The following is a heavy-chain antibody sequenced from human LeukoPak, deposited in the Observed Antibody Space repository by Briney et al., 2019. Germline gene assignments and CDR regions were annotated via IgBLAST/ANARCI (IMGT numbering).Heavy chain of an antibody. CDR3: ARRSSGWYDYFDY. J-gene: IGHJ4*02. D-gene: IGHD6-19*01. CDR2: IYYSGST. V-gene: IGHV4-30-4*08. CDR1: GGSISSGGYY. Sequence: KTSETLSLTCTVSGGSISSGGYYWSWIRQHPGKGLEWIGYIYYSGSTYYNPSLKSRVTISVDTSKNQFSLKLSSATAADTAVYFCARRSSGWYDYFDYWGQGTLVTVSS.